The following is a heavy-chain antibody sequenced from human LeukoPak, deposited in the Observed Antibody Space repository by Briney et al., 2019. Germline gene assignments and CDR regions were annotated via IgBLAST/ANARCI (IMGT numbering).Heavy chain of an antibody. CDR1: GFTISYNY. CDR2: IYSGGST. J-gene: IGHJ3*02. V-gene: IGHV3-66*01. CDR3: ASDYYGSGRGGAFDI. D-gene: IGHD3-10*01. Sequence: GGSLRLSCAASGFTISYNYMSWVRQAPGKGLEWVSIIYSGGSTYYADSVKGRFTISRDNSKNTLYLQMNSLRAEDTAVYYCASDYYGSGRGGAFDIWRQGTMVTVSS.